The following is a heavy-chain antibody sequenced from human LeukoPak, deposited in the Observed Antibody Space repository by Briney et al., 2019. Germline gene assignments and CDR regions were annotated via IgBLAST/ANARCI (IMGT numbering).Heavy chain of an antibody. D-gene: IGHD2-15*01. V-gene: IGHV3-30*04. CDR2: ISYDGSNK. CDR1: GFTFSSYA. J-gene: IGHJ4*02. Sequence: GSLRLSCAASGFTFSSYAMHWVRQAPGKGLEWVAVISYDGSNKYYADSVKGRFTISRDNSKNTLYLQMNSLRAEDTAVYYCARDQWDYCSGGSCYYFDYWGQGTLVTVSS. CDR3: ARDQWDYCSGGSCYYFDY.